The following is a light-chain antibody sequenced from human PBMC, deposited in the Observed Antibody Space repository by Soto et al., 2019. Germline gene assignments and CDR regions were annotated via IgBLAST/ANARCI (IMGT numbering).Light chain of an antibody. Sequence: QSALTQPPSASGSPGQSVAISCPGTSSDVGGYDYVSWYQQHPGKAPKLMIYEVTKRPSGVPDRFSGSKSGNTASLTVSGLQAEDEADYYCSSYGGNNNLLFGGGTKVTVL. CDR3: SSYGGNNNLL. J-gene: IGLJ2*01. CDR1: SSDVGGYDY. CDR2: EVT. V-gene: IGLV2-8*01.